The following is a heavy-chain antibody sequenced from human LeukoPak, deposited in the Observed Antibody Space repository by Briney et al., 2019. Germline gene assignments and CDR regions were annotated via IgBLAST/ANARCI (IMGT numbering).Heavy chain of an antibody. V-gene: IGHV4-61*02. D-gene: IGHD5-18*01. CDR2: MCTRGST. CDR3: ARAGGRDNSYGFQDY. Sequence: SETLSLTCTVSGGSLSSGDYCWSWIRQPAGKGLEWIGRMCTRGSTDYNPSLKSRVIMSIDTSKNQFSLKLSSVAAADTAAYYCARAGGRDNSYGFQDYWGQGTLVSISS. CDR1: GGSLSSGDYC. J-gene: IGHJ4*02.